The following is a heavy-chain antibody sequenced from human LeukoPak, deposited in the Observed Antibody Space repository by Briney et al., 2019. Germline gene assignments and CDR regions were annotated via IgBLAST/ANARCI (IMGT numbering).Heavy chain of an antibody. J-gene: IGHJ4*02. D-gene: IGHD1-14*01. CDR2: ISTYNGNT. V-gene: IGHV1-18*01. CDR1: GYTFTSYG. Sequence: ASVKVSCKASGYTFTSYGISWVRQAPGQGLEWMGWISTYNGNTNYAQKLQGRVTMTTDTSTSTAYMELRSLRSDDTAMYYCARDSSGVDADYWGQGTLVTISS. CDR3: ARDSSGVDADY.